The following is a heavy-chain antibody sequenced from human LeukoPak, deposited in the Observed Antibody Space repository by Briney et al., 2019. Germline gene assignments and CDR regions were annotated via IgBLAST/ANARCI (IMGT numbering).Heavy chain of an antibody. D-gene: IGHD6-13*01. CDR2: IYSGGST. V-gene: IGHV3-53*01. Sequence: GGSLRLSCGASGFTVGSNYMSWVRQAPGKGLEWVSVIYSGGSTYYADSVKGRFTISRDNSKNTLYLQMNSLRAEDTAVYYCARGKSSSWSEGYYFDYWGQGTLVTVSS. CDR1: GFTVGSNY. CDR3: ARGKSSSWSEGYYFDY. J-gene: IGHJ4*02.